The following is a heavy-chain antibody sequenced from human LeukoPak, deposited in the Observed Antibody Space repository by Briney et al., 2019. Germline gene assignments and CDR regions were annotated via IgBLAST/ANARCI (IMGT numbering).Heavy chain of an antibody. CDR2: IYYSGST. CDR3: ARHVGYSYGEFDY. J-gene: IGHJ4*02. D-gene: IGHD5-18*01. Sequence: SETLSLTCTVSGGSICSSSYYWGWIRQPPGKGLEWIGSIYYSGSTYYNPSLKSRVTISVDTSKNQFSLRLSSVTAADTAVYYCARHVGYSYGEFDYWGQGTLATVSS. CDR1: GGSICSSSYY. V-gene: IGHV4-39*01.